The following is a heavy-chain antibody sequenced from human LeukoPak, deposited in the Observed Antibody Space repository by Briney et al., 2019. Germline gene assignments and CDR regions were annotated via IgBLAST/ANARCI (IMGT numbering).Heavy chain of an antibody. D-gene: IGHD1-26*01. CDR1: GFSLSTSGVG. J-gene: IGHJ4*02. CDR2: IYWNDDK. V-gene: IGHV2-5*01. CDR3: AHRQRGVGATALGGFDY. Sequence: SGPTLVNPTQTLTLTCTFSGFSLSTSGVGVGWIRQPPGKALEWLALIYWNDDKRYSPSLKSRLTITKDTSKNQVVLTMTNMDPVDTATYYWAHRQRGVGATALGGFDYWGQGTLVTVSS.